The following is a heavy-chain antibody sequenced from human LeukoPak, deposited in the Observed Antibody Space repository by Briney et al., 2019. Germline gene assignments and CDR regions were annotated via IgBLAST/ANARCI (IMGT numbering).Heavy chain of an antibody. J-gene: IGHJ4*02. Sequence: PGRSLRLSCAASGFTFSSYAMSWVRQAPGKGLEWVSAISGSGGSTYYADSVKGRFTISRDNSKNTLYLQMNSLRAEDTAVYYCAKDRGGSGSTTFDYWGQGTLVTVSS. V-gene: IGHV3-23*01. CDR2: ISGSGGST. CDR3: AKDRGGSGSTTFDY. D-gene: IGHD3-10*01. CDR1: GFTFSSYA.